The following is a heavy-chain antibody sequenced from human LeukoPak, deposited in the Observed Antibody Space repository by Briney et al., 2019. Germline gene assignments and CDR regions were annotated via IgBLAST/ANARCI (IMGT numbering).Heavy chain of an antibody. J-gene: IGHJ4*02. Sequence: GGSLRLSCVASGFTFSSYSMNWVRQAPGKGLEWVSSITTSSRYIYFAHSVKGRFTISRDNAKKSLYLHMNSLRDEDTAVYYCARGSRGYYYGSGSYYKGHPFDYWGQGTLVTVSS. CDR2: ITTSSRYI. V-gene: IGHV3-21*01. CDR1: GFTFSSYS. D-gene: IGHD3-10*01. CDR3: ARGSRGYYYGSGSYYKGHPFDY.